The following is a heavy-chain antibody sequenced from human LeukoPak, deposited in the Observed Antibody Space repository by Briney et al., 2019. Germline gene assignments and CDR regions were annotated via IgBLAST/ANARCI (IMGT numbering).Heavy chain of an antibody. V-gene: IGHV3-48*01. Sequence: GGSLRLSCPASGFTFSSYSMNWVRQAPGKGLEWISYISTSGSTIYYADSVKGRFTISRDNAKNSLYLQMNSLRAEDTAVYYCARDRAGSYYQFDYWGQGTLVTVSS. CDR1: GFTFSSYS. CDR3: ARDRAGSYYQFDY. J-gene: IGHJ4*02. CDR2: ISTSGSTI. D-gene: IGHD1-26*01.